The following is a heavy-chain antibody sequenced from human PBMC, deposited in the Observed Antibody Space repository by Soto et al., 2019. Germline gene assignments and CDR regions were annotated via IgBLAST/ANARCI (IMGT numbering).Heavy chain of an antibody. J-gene: IGHJ4*02. CDR1: GSTFSNHI. CDR3: ARDSPIGSTFSGHDDIDS. D-gene: IGHD5-12*01. V-gene: IGHV1-69*08. CDR2: IIPILDIT. Sequence: QVQLVQSGAEVKKLGSSVKVSCKASGSTFSNHIITWVRRAPGQGLEWMGRIIPILDITNYAQKFQGRVTITADKSTTTAYMEVSSLSSEDTAVYYCARDSPIGSTFSGHDDIDSWGQGTLVTVSS.